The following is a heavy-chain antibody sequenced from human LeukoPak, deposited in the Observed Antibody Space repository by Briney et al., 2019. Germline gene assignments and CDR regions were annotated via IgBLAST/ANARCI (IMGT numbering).Heavy chain of an antibody. Sequence: SETLSLTCTVSGGSISSDCCYWGWIRQPPGKGPEWIGGFYYTGTTYYSPSLKSRITISANTSKNQFSLRLSSVTAADTAVYYCAKHVITDGSGYYYFDSWGQGTLVTVPS. J-gene: IGHJ4*02. CDR1: GGSISSDCCY. D-gene: IGHD3-22*01. V-gene: IGHV4-39*01. CDR2: FYYTGTT. CDR3: AKHVITDGSGYYYFDS.